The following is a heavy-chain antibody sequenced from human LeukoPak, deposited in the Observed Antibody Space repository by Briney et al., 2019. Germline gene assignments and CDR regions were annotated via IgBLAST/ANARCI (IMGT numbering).Heavy chain of an antibody. J-gene: IGHJ6*03. CDR1: GYSISTGYY. D-gene: IGHD3-3*01. CDR2: IYYSGST. CDR3: ARDRGYDFWSSYYYYMDV. Sequence: SETLSLTCTVSGYSISTGYYWGWIRQPPGKGLEWIGSIYYSGSTYYNPSLKSRVTISVDTSKNQFSLKLSSVTAADTAVYYCARDRGYDFWSSYYYYMDVWGKGTTVTVSS. V-gene: IGHV4-38-2*02.